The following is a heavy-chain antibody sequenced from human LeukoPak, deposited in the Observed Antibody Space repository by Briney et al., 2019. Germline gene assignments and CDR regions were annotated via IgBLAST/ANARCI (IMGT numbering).Heavy chain of an antibody. Sequence: SETLSLTCTVSGGSISSYYWSWIRQPPGKGLEWIGYIYYSGSTNYNPSLKSRVTISVDTSKNQFSLKLSSVTAADTAVYYCARAFPASYDFWSGTSFDYWGQGTLVTVSS. V-gene: IGHV4-59*01. D-gene: IGHD3-3*01. J-gene: IGHJ4*02. CDR1: GGSISSYY. CDR3: ARAFPASYDFWSGTSFDY. CDR2: IYYSGST.